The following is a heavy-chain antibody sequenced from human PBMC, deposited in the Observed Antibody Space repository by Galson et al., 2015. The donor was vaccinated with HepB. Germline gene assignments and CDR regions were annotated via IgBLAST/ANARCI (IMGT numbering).Heavy chain of an antibody. CDR1: GFTFSSYP. Sequence: SLRLSCAASGFTFSSYPMTWVRQAPGKGLEWVSAISGNGSSTFYADSVKGRFTIFRDNSKNTLYLQMDSLRAEETAVYYCAKASRDSNYYFDCWGQGTLVTVSS. CDR2: ISGNGSST. J-gene: IGHJ4*02. V-gene: IGHV3-23*01. D-gene: IGHD4-11*01. CDR3: AKASRDSNYYFDC.